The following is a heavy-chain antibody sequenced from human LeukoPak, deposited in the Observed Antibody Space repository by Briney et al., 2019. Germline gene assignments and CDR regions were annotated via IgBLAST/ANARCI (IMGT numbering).Heavy chain of an antibody. CDR3: ARAVDWIDP. D-gene: IGHD2-2*01. V-gene: IGHV4-34*01. J-gene: IGHJ5*02. CDR2: INHSGST. Sequence: SETLSLTCAVYGGSFSGYYWSWIRQPPGKGLEWIGEINHSGSTNYNPSLKSRVTISVDTSKNQFSLKLSSVTAADTAVYYCARAVDWIDPWGQGTLVIVSS. CDR1: GGSFSGYY.